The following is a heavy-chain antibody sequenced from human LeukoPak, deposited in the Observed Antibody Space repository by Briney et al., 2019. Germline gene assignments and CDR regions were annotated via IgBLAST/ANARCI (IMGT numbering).Heavy chain of an antibody. J-gene: IGHJ3*02. Sequence: SETLSLTRTVSGGSISSYYWSWIRQPPGKGLEWIGYISYSGSTNYNPSLKSRVTISIDTSKNQFSLKLRSVTAADTAIYYCARQGYDILTGYIDAFDIWGQGTMVTVSS. CDR3: ARQGYDILTGYIDAFDI. CDR1: GGSISSYY. D-gene: IGHD3-9*01. V-gene: IGHV4-59*08. CDR2: ISYSGST.